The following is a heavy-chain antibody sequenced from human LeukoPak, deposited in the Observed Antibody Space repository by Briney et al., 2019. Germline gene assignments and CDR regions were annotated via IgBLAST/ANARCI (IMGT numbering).Heavy chain of an antibody. CDR3: AIVPAAHAPFDD. CDR2: INSDGSST. Sequence: PGGSLRLSCAASGFTFSSNWMHWVRQAPGKGLVWVSRINSDGSSTSYEDSVNGRFTSAKDNDKNTLYLQMNSLKAEDTAVYYCAIVPAAHAPFDDWGQGTLVTVSS. D-gene: IGHD2-2*01. CDR1: GFTFSSNW. V-gene: IGHV3-74*01. J-gene: IGHJ4*02.